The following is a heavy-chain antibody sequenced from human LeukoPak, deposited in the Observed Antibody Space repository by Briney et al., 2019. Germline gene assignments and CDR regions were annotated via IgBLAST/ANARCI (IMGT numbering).Heavy chain of an antibody. CDR1: GYSLSDLS. CDR3: GRGRGGSYAELDF. J-gene: IGHJ4*02. V-gene: IGHV1-24*01. CDR2: FDSENNEM. D-gene: IGHD2-2*01. Sequence: ASVKVSCKISGYSLSDLSIHWVREAPGEGPEWMGGFDSENNEMVYAQKFQGRVTMTRNTSRSTAYMELSNLRSEDTAVYYCGRGRGGSYAELDFWGQGTLVTVSS.